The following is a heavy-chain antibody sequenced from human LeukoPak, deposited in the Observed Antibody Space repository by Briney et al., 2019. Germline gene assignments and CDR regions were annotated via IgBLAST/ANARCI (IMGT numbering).Heavy chain of an antibody. CDR3: ARAARGFDY. CDR2: ISAYNGNT. Sequence: ASVKVSCKASGYTFTSYVISWVRQAPAQGLEWMGWISAYNGNTNYAQTLQGRVTMTTDTSTSTACMELRSLRSADKAVYYCARAARGFDYWGQGTLVTVSS. V-gene: IGHV1-18*01. J-gene: IGHJ4*02. D-gene: IGHD3-10*01. CDR1: GYTFTSYV.